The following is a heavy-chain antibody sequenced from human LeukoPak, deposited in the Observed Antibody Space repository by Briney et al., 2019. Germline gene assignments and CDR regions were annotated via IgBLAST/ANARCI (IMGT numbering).Heavy chain of an antibody. CDR1: GGSFSGYY. V-gene: IGHV4-34*01. CDR3: AREEQLAAAGLTHYYGMDV. CDR2: INHSGST. Sequence: SETLSLTCAVYGGSFSGYYWSWIRQPPGKGLEWIGEINHSGSTNYNPSLKSRVTISVDTSKNQFSLKLSSVTAADTAVYYCAREEQLAAAGLTHYYGMDVWGKGTTVTVSS. J-gene: IGHJ6*04. D-gene: IGHD6-13*01.